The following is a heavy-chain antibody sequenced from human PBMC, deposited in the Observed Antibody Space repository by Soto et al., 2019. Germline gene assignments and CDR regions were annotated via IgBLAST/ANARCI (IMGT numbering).Heavy chain of an antibody. CDR1: GFTFSSYA. J-gene: IGHJ6*02. D-gene: IGHD2-2*01. V-gene: IGHV3-23*01. Sequence: LRLSCAASGFTFSSYAMSWVRQAPGKGLEWASAISGSGGSTYYADSVKGRFTISRDNSKNTLYLQMNSLRAEDTAVYYCAKWAGSSTGGMDVWGQGTTVTVSS. CDR3: AKWAGSSTGGMDV. CDR2: ISGSGGST.